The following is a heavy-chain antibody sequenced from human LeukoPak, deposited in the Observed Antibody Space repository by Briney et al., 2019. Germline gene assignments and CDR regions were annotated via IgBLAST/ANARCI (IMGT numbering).Heavy chain of an antibody. Sequence: PGGSLRLSCAASGFTFSSYGMHWVRQVPGKGLEWVAVIWYDGSNKYYADSVKGRFTISRDNSKNTLYLQMNSLRAEDTAVYYCARDGPKSIAARKYFDCWGQGTLVTVSS. CDR3: ARDGPKSIAARKYFDC. J-gene: IGHJ4*02. D-gene: IGHD6-6*01. V-gene: IGHV3-33*01. CDR1: GFTFSSYG. CDR2: IWYDGSNK.